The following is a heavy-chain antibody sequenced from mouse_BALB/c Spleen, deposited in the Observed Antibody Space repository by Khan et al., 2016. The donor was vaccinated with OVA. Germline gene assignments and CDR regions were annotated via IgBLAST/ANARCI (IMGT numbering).Heavy chain of an antibody. CDR2: ITYSGST. J-gene: IGHJ3*01. Sequence: EVQLQESGPGLVKPSQSLSLTCTVTGYSITSDYAWNWIRQFPGNKLEWMGYITYSGSTSYIPSLKSRISITRDTSKNQFFLQLISVTSEDTATYYCARGRAYWGQGTLVTVSA. D-gene: IGHD3-3*01. CDR3: ARGRAY. V-gene: IGHV3-2*02. CDR1: GYSITSDYA.